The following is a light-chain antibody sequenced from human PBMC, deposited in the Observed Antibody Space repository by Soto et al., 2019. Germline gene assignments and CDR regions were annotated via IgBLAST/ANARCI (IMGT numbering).Light chain of an antibody. V-gene: IGLV2-14*01. CDR3: SSYTSSSTVV. CDR1: SSDVGGYNY. J-gene: IGLJ2*01. Sequence: QSALTQPASVSGSPGQSITISCTGTSSDVGGYNYVSWYQQNPGKAPKLMIYDVSNRRSGVSNRFSGSKSGNTASLTISGLQAEDEADYYCSSYTSSSTVVFGGGTKLTVL. CDR2: DVS.